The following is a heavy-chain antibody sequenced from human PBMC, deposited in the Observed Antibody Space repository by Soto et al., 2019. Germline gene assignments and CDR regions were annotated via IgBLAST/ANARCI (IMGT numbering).Heavy chain of an antibody. Sequence: GGSLRLSCAASGFTFSSYSMNWVRQAPGKGLEWVSSISSSSSYIYYADSVKGRFTISRDNAKNSLYLQMNSLRAEDTAVYYCARDRADTAMVYYYYMDVWGKGTTVTVSS. J-gene: IGHJ6*03. CDR2: ISSSSSYI. CDR1: GFTFSSYS. CDR3: ARDRADTAMVYYYYMDV. D-gene: IGHD5-18*01. V-gene: IGHV3-21*01.